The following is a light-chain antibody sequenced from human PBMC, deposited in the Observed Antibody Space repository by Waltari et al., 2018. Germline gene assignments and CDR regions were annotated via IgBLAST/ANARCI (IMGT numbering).Light chain of an antibody. CDR2: EVN. V-gene: IGLV2-8*01. J-gene: IGLJ3*02. Sequence: QSALTQPPSASGSPGQSVTIPCTGTSRDVGGYNYVSWYQPHPGKAPKLMIFEVNERPSGVPALFSGSKSGNTASLTVSGLQADDEADYYCSSYAGSNNLLFGGGTKLTVL. CDR3: SSYAGSNNLL. CDR1: SRDVGGYNY.